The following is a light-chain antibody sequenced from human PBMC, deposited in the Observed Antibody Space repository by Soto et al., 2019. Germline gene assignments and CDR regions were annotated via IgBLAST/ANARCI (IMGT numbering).Light chain of an antibody. CDR3: QHYNSDPWT. V-gene: IGKV1-5*01. J-gene: IGKJ1*01. CDR2: DAS. Sequence: DIEMTQSPSTLSVSVGDRVTITCRASQTIRRWLAWYQQRPGKAPKVLIYDASTLESGVPARFSGSGSETEFTLTISSLQPEDSATYYCQHYNSDPWTFGQGTKVDIK. CDR1: QTIRRW.